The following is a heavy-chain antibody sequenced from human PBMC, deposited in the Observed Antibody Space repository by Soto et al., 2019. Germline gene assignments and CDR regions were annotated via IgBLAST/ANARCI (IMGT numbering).Heavy chain of an antibody. CDR3: ARDLCEDSSSLGVNGMDV. D-gene: IGHD6-6*01. V-gene: IGHV3-33*01. Sequence: QVQLVESGGGVVQPGRSLRLSCAASGFTFSSYGMHWVRQAPGKGLAWVAVIWYDGSNKYYADSVQGRFTISRDNSKNTLYLQMNSLRAEDTAVYYCARDLCEDSSSLGVNGMDVWGQGTTVTVSS. CDR2: IWYDGSNK. CDR1: GFTFSSYG. J-gene: IGHJ6*02.